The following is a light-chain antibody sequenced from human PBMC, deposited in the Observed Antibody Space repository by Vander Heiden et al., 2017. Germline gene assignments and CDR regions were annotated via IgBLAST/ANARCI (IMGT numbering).Light chain of an antibody. J-gene: IGKJ1*01. Sequence: DIQMTQSPSTLSASVGDRVTITCRASQSISNWLAWYQQKPGKAPKLLISKASSLQSGVPSRFSGSGSETEFTLTISSLQPDDFATYYCQQYTSFSWTFGQGTKVEIK. V-gene: IGKV1-5*03. CDR1: QSISNW. CDR2: KAS. CDR3: QQYTSFSWT.